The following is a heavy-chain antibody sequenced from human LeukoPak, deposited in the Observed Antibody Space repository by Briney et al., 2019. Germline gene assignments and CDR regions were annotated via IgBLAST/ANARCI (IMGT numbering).Heavy chain of an antibody. CDR3: ARDLYSSRTNDAFVI. CDR1: DGAIAGYS. D-gene: IGHD6-13*01. Sequence: SETLSLTCTVSDGAIAGYSWSWIRQPPGKGLEWIGYIYYSGDTNYNPSLQSRVTVSVDTSKNQFSLKLTSVTAADTAEYYCARDLYSSRTNDAFVIWGQGTMVTVSS. J-gene: IGHJ3*02. CDR2: IYYSGDT. V-gene: IGHV4-59*12.